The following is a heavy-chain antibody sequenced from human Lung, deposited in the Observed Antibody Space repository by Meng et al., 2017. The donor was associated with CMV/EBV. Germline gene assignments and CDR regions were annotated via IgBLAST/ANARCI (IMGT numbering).Heavy chain of an antibody. J-gene: IGHJ6*02. CDR3: AKDSHYPCCYGMDV. V-gene: IGHV3-23*01. CDR2: IDGGNRT. D-gene: IGHD3-10*01. Sequence: GESXKISCVASGFSFSNFAVSWVRQAPGRGLEWVSNIDGGNRTFYARSVKGRFTISRDSSKNIVYLQMNSLRAEDTAVYFCAKDSHYPCCYGMDVWGQGTTVTVSS. CDR1: GFSFSNFA.